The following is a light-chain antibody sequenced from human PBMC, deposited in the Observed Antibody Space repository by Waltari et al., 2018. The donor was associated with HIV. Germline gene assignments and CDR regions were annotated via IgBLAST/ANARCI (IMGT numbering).Light chain of an antibody. CDR3: QQYDTSPPYT. V-gene: IGKV3-20*01. Sequence: DIVLTQSPGTLSLSPGGRATLSCRARQSVTNNYLAWFQHKPGQAPRILIYGATSRATGIPDRFSGGGSGTDFTLTISRVQPEDFAVYYCQQYDTSPPYTFGRGTKLDIK. J-gene: IGKJ2*01. CDR1: QSVTNNY. CDR2: GAT.